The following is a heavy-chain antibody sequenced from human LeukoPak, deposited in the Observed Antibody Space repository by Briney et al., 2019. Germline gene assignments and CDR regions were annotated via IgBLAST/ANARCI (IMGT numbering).Heavy chain of an antibody. Sequence: ASVKVSCKASGYTFTSYGISWVRQAPGQGLELMGWISAYNGNTNYAQKLQGRGTMTTDTSTSTAYMELRSLRSDDTAVYYCARDRITMVRGVSWWFDPWGQGTLVTVSS. D-gene: IGHD3-10*01. J-gene: IGHJ5*02. CDR2: ISAYNGNT. CDR1: GYTFTSYG. CDR3: ARDRITMVRGVSWWFDP. V-gene: IGHV1-18*01.